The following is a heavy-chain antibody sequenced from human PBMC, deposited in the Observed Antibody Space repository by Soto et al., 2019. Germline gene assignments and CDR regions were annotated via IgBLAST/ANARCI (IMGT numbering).Heavy chain of an antibody. CDR2: IYYSGST. CDR1: GGSISSGGYY. CDR3: ARDSSGYYHFDS. J-gene: IGHJ4*02. D-gene: IGHD3-22*01. Sequence: QVQLQESGPGLVKPSQTLSLTCTVSGGSISSGGYYCNWIRQHPGKGLEWIGYIYYSGSTYYNPSVKSRVNTSVDKSKNQFSLKLTSVTAADTAVYYCARDSSGYYHFDSWGQGTLVTVSS. V-gene: IGHV4-31*03.